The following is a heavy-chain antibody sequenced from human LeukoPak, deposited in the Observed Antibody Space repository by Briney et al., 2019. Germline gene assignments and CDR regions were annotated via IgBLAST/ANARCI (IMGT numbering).Heavy chain of an antibody. J-gene: IGHJ4*02. CDR2: ITGSSGST. Sequence: GGSLRLSCAASGFTFSSFAMSWVRQAPGKGLDWVSAITGSSGSTYYADSVKGRFTISRDNSKNTLYLQMNSLTAEDAAVYFCAKDWYYDSSGYYDKWGQGTLVTVSS. CDR1: GFTFSSFA. V-gene: IGHV3-23*01. D-gene: IGHD3-22*01. CDR3: AKDWYYDSSGYYDK.